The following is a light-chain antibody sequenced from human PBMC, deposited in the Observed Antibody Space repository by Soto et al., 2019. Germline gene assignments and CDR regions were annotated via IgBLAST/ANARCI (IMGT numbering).Light chain of an antibody. J-gene: IGKJ1*01. CDR1: QSVSSTY. V-gene: IGKV3-20*01. CDR2: GAS. CDR3: QQSLNPKT. Sequence: EIVLTQTPGTLSLSPGERATLSCRASQSVSSTYLTWYQQTPGQAPTLLIYGASTRATGIPDRFSGSGSGTDFTLTIDRLEPEDFAVYYCQQSLNPKTFGQGTKVDIK.